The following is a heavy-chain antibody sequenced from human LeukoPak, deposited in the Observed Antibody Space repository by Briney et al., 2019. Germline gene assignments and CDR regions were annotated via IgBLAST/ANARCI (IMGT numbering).Heavy chain of an antibody. CDR3: ARDHRGGVGSSRRFDY. CDR1: GFTFSSYA. J-gene: IGHJ4*02. D-gene: IGHD1-26*01. V-gene: IGHV3-30*04. CDR2: ISYDGSNK. Sequence: RGGSLRLSCAASGFTFSSYAMHWVRQAPGKGLEWVAVISYDGSNKYYADSVKGRFTISRDNSRNTLYLQMNSLRAEDTAVYYCARDHRGGVGSSRRFDYWGQGTLVTVSS.